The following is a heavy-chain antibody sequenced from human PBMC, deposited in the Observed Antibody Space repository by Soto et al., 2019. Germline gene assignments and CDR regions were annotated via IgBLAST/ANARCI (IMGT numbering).Heavy chain of an antibody. Sequence: GGSLRLSCAASGFTFSSYGMHWVRQAPGKGLEWVAVIWYDGSNKYYADSVKGRFTISRDNSKNTLYLQMNSLRAEDTAVYYCARRSSNSNCSSTSCYRATSDYFDYWGQGTLVTVSS. CDR3: ARRSSNSNCSSTSCYRATSDYFDY. CDR1: GFTFSSYG. J-gene: IGHJ4*02. D-gene: IGHD2-2*01. CDR2: IWYDGSNK. V-gene: IGHV3-33*01.